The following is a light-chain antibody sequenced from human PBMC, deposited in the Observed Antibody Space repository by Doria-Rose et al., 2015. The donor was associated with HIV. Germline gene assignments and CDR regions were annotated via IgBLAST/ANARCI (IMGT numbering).Light chain of an antibody. Sequence: THPPSSPSASIGDRVTITCRASQTVSTYLNWFQQEPGKAPKLLIYAASRLQSGVPSRFSGSGSGTDFTLTISGLQPGDFATYYCQQTYSSPPWTFGQGTKVEMK. CDR1: QTVSTY. CDR3: QQTYSSPPWT. J-gene: IGKJ1*01. CDR2: AAS. V-gene: IGKV1-39*01.